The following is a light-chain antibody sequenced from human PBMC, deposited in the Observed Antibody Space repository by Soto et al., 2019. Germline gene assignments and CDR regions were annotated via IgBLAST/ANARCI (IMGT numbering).Light chain of an antibody. Sequence: EIAMTQSPATLSVSPGERATLSCRASQSINSNLAWYQQKPGQAPRLLIYGASTRATGIPARFSGSGSGTDFTLTISSLQSEDFAVYYCQQYNNWPRTFGQGTKVDIK. V-gene: IGKV3-15*01. J-gene: IGKJ1*01. CDR3: QQYNNWPRT. CDR2: GAS. CDR1: QSINSN.